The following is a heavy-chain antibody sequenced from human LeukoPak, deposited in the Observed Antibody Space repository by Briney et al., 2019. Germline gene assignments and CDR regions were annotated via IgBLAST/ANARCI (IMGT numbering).Heavy chain of an antibody. CDR2: INHSGST. D-gene: IGHD5-18*01. Sequence: PSETLSLTCAVYGGSFSGYYWSWIRQPPGKGLEWIGEINHSGSTNYNPSLKSRVTISVDTSKNQFSLKLSSVTAADTAVYYCARRNTAMDLDYWGQGTLVTVSS. CDR3: ARRNTAMDLDY. V-gene: IGHV4-34*01. J-gene: IGHJ4*02. CDR1: GGSFSGYY.